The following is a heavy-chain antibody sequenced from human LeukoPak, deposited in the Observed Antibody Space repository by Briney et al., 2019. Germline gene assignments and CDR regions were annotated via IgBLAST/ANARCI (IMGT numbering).Heavy chain of an antibody. CDR1: GFTFSSYA. D-gene: IGHD2-8*01. CDR2: ISSGSSTI. J-gene: IGHJ1*01. Sequence: PGRSLRLSCAASGFTFSSYAMNWVRQAPGKGLEWVSYISSGSSTIYYADSVKGRFTISRDNAKNSLYLQMNSLRDEDTAVYYCARVAEAGYCTNGVCPPLQYFHRWGQGTLVTVSS. CDR3: ARVAEAGYCTNGVCPPLQYFHR. V-gene: IGHV3-48*02.